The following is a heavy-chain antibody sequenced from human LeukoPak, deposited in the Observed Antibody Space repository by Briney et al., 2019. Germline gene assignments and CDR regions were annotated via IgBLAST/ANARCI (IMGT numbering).Heavy chain of an antibody. Sequence: KSSETLSLTCTVSGGSISSGSFYWDWIRQPPGRGLEWIGSIYYSGSTYYSPSLKSRVTISGDTSKNQFSLKLSSVTAADTAVYYCARGNRDYYDFASLSPPDYWGQGTLVTVSS. CDR3: ARGNRDYYDFASLSPPDY. CDR1: GGSISSGSFY. CDR2: IYYSGST. V-gene: IGHV4-39*01. D-gene: IGHD3-3*01. J-gene: IGHJ4*02.